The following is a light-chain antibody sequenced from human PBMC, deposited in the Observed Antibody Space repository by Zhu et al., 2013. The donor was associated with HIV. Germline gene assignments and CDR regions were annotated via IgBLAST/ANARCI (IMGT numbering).Light chain of an antibody. V-gene: IGKV1-27*01. CDR2: TAS. J-gene: IGKJ1*01. CDR1: HPISNY. Sequence: DIQMTQSPSSVSASVGDRVTITCRASHPISNYLAWYQQRPGEVPKLLIYTASTLESGVPSRFSGSGSGTDFTLAINSLQPEDVATYYCQEYYSTPRTFGQGTKVDIK. CDR3: QEYYSTPRT.